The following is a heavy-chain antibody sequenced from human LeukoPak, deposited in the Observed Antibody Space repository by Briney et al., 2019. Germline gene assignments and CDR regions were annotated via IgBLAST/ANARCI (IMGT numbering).Heavy chain of an antibody. CDR2: IPYDGSNK. D-gene: IGHD3-10*01. V-gene: IGHV3-30*03. J-gene: IGHJ6*02. CDR1: GYTFSTYG. Sequence: GGSLRLSCEASGYTFSTYGMHWVRQAPGKGLEWITLIPYDGSNKYYADSVKGRFTISRDNSKNTLYLQMNSLRAEDTAVYYCARYYGSGRGYYGLDVWGQGTTVTVFS. CDR3: ARYYGSGRGYYGLDV.